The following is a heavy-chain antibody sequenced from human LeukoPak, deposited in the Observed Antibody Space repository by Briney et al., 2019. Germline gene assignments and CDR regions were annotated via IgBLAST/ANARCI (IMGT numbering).Heavy chain of an antibody. CDR1: GGSISSSSYY. J-gene: IGHJ4*02. V-gene: IGHV4-61*01. D-gene: IGHD1-26*01. Sequence: SETLSLTCTVSGGSISSSSYYWSWIRQPPGKGLEWIGYIYYSGSTNYNPSLKSRVTISVDTSKNQFSLKLSSVTAADTAVYYCARVDSGSYFLGYWGQGTLVTVSS. CDR2: IYYSGST. CDR3: ARVDSGSYFLGY.